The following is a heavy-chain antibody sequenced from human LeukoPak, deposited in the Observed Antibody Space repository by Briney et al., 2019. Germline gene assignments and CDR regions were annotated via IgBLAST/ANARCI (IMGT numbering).Heavy chain of an antibody. Sequence: VASVKVSCKASGYTFTSYYIHWMRQAPGQGLEWVGWINPNSGGSHYARRSQGRVTMTSDTSINTGYMELTSLTTDDTAVYYCARGPRYGESGYDLGPYWGQGTLVTVSS. CDR2: INPNSGGS. CDR1: GYTFTSYY. J-gene: IGHJ4*02. CDR3: ARGPRYGESGYDLGPY. D-gene: IGHD5-12*01. V-gene: IGHV1-2*02.